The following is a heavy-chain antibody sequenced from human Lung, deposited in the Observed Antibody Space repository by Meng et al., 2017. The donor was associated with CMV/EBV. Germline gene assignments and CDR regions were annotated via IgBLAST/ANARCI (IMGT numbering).Heavy chain of an antibody. CDR2: VSGNGGST. V-gene: IGHV3-23*01. J-gene: IGHJ6*02. D-gene: IGHD4-11*01. CDR3: VREMTSISHFGMDV. CDR1: RFTFSNCA. Sequence: ESXKISXAASRFTFSNCAMSWVRQAPGKGLEWVSPVSGNGGSTYYAESVKGRFTISRDNAKNTVYLQMNSLRVEDTAVYYCVREMTSISHFGMDVWGQGTXVTVAS.